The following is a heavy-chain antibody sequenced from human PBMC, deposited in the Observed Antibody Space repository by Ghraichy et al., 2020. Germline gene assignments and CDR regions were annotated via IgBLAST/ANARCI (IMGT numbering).Heavy chain of an antibody. V-gene: IGHV4-34*01. D-gene: IGHD5-12*01. J-gene: IGHJ4*02. CDR3: ARGQGRWLRSFDY. Sequence: SETLSLTCAVYGGSFSGYYWSWIRQPPGKGLEWIGEINHSGSTNYNPSLKSRVTISVDTSKNQFSLKLSSVTAADTAVYYCARGQGRWLRSFDYWGQGTLVTVSS. CDR2: INHSGST. CDR1: GGSFSGYY.